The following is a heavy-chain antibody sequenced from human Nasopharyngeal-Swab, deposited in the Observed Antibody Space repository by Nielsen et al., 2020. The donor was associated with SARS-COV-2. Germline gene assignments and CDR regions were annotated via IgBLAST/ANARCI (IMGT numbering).Heavy chain of an antibody. D-gene: IGHD4/OR15-4a*01. CDR1: GFVLLVSS. V-gene: IGHV3-73*01. CDR3: TTDYYFDY. CDR2: IGDKAHNYAT. J-gene: IGHJ4*02. Sequence: GGSLRLSCAASGFVLLVSSLPWVRQASGKGLEWVGRIGDKAHNYATTYAASVKGRFTISRDDSKNTAFLQMDSLNTEDTALYYCTTDYYFDYWGQGTLVTVSS.